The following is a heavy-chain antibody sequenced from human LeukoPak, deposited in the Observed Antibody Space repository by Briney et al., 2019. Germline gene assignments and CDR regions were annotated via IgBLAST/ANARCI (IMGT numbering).Heavy chain of an antibody. CDR1: GLTFSTYS. CDR3: AGRHCSGGGCYFAGADPFDY. D-gene: IGHD2-15*01. CDR2: IYSGGNI. Sequence: GGSLRLSCAASGLTFSTYSMNWVRQAPGKGLEWVSVIYSGGNIYYIESVKGRFTISRDTSKNTLYLQMNSLRAEDTAVYFCAGRHCSGGGCYFAGADPFDYWGQGTLVTVSS. V-gene: IGHV3-53*01. J-gene: IGHJ4*02.